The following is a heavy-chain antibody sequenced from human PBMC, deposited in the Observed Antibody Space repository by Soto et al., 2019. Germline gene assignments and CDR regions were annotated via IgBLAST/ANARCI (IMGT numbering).Heavy chain of an antibody. Sequence: SEPMSLNRTTCDASTNHSYRSWIRPPPGKGLEWIGYISYTVSTNYNPSLKSRVTISVDTSKNQSSLKLSSVTSADTAVYYCARQCFFGSRGTTGFDPWGLGTLVTVSA. CDR2: ISYTVST. J-gene: IGHJ5*02. V-gene: IGHV4-59*08. CDR1: DASTNHSY. D-gene: IGHD3-10*01. CDR3: ARQCFFGSRGTTGFDP.